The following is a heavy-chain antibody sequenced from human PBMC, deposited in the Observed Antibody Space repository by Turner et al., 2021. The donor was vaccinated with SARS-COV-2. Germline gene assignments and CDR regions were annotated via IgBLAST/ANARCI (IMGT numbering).Heavy chain of an antibody. J-gene: IGHJ6*02. D-gene: IGHD2-2*01. CDR2: IWFDGSNK. Sequence: QVQLVESGGGVVQPGRSLRLSWSASGFTFSSYGMHWVRQAPGKGLEWVAVIWFDGSNKYYADSVKGRFTISRDNSKNSLYLQMNSLRAEDTAVYYCARESTSWMGGMDVWGQGTTVTVSS. CDR1: GFTFSSYG. V-gene: IGHV3-33*01. CDR3: ARESTSWMGGMDV.